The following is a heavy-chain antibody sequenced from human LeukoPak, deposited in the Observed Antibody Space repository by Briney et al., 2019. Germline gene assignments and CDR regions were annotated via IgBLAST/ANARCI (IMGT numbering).Heavy chain of an antibody. D-gene: IGHD3-22*01. CDR2: ISYDGSNK. Sequence: GGSLRLSCAASGFTFSSYGMHWVRQAPGKGLEWVAVISYDGSNKYYADSVKGRFTISRDNSKNTLSLQMNSLRAEDTAVYYCARDLDYYDSSGFDYWGQGTLVTVSS. CDR1: GFTFSSYG. V-gene: IGHV3-30*03. J-gene: IGHJ4*02. CDR3: ARDLDYYDSSGFDY.